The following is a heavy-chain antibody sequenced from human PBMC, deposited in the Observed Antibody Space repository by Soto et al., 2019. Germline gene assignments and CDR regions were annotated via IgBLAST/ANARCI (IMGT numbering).Heavy chain of an antibody. J-gene: IGHJ4*02. CDR3: ARDLGYCSGGTCYSVLDF. Sequence: PGXSLRLSFAASGFTFVGNWLNWVRQEPVNGLEWVANIKQDGSEKYYVDSVKGRFTISRDNAKNSLLLQMNSLRVEDTAVYYCARDLGYCSGGTCYSVLDFWGQGALVIVFS. V-gene: IGHV3-7*03. CDR2: IKQDGSEK. CDR1: GFTFVGNW. D-gene: IGHD2-15*01.